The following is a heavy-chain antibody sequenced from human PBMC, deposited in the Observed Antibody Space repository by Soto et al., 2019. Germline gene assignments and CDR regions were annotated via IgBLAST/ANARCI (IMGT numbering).Heavy chain of an antibody. CDR2: IYYSGST. CDR3: ARGDYNYDLY. Sequence: RSLTCTVSGGSISSGDYYWSWSRQPPGKGLEWIGHIYYSGSTYYNPSLKSRVTISVDTSKNQFSLKLSSVTAADTAVYYCARGDYNYDLYWGQGTLVTVSS. D-gene: IGHD3-16*01. V-gene: IGHV4-30-4*01. J-gene: IGHJ4*02. CDR1: GGSISSGDYY.